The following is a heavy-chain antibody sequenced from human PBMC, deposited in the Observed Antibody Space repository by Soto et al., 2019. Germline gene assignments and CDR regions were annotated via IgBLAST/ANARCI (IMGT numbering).Heavy chain of an antibody. CDR1: GYDFTTYW. Sequence: LKISCKGSGYDFTTYWIGWVRQMPGKGLEWMGIIYPGDSDTRYSPSFQGQVTISADRSNSTAYLQWRSLKASDTAMYFCARHFDSSGYYPDYWGQGTQVTVSS. D-gene: IGHD3-22*01. CDR2: IYPGDSDT. CDR3: ARHFDSSGYYPDY. J-gene: IGHJ4*02. V-gene: IGHV5-51*01.